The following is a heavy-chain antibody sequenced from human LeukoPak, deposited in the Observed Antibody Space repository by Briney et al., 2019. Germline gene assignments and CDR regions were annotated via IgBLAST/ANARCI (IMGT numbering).Heavy chain of an antibody. J-gene: IGHJ3*02. V-gene: IGHV5-51*01. D-gene: IGHD1-26*01. CDR1: GYSFPTYW. CDR3: ARQPHRAGGPLRSFDI. Sequence: GESLKISCKGSGYSFPTYWIGWVRQMPGKGLEWMGLIYPGDSDTRYGPSFQGQVTISADRSISTAYLQWNSLKASDTAMYFCARQPHRAGGPLRSFDIWGQGTMVTVSS. CDR2: IYPGDSDT.